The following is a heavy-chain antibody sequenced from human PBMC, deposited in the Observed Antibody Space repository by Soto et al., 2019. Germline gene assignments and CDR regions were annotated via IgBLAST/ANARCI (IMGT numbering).Heavy chain of an antibody. Sequence: GGSLRLSCAASGFTFSNAWMNWVRQAPGKGLEWVGRIKSKTDGGTTDYAAPVKGRFTISRDDSKNTLYLQMNSLKTEDTAVYYCTTDKAKWEPGTYFDYWGQGTLVTVSS. V-gene: IGHV3-15*07. CDR2: IKSKTDGGTT. CDR3: TTDKAKWEPGTYFDY. CDR1: GFTFSNAW. J-gene: IGHJ4*02. D-gene: IGHD1-26*01.